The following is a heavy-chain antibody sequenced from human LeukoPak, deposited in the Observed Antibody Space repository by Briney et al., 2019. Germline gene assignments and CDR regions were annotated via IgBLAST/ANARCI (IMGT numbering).Heavy chain of an antibody. CDR3: ARERSSWVY. D-gene: IGHD6-13*01. V-gene: IGHV3-30*04. J-gene: IGHJ4*02. CDR2: ISYDRTSQ. CDR1: GLPFSEPA. Sequence: PGGSLRLSCAASGLPFSEPAMHWVPQAPGKGLEWLAIISYDRTSQSYLDSVKGRFTLSRDNVKRSLYLQMNSLRAEDTAVYYCARERSSWVYWGQGTLVTVSS.